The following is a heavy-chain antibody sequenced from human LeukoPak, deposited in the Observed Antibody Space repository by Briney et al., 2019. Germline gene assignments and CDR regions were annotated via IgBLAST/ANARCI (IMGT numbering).Heavy chain of an antibody. CDR2: ISGSGGST. Sequence: GGSLRLSCAASGFTFSSYAMSRVRQAPGKGLEWVSAISGSGGSTYYADSVKGRFTISRDNSKNTLYLQMNSLRAEDTAVYYCAKGARPSYYYYYMDVWGKGTTVTVSS. V-gene: IGHV3-23*01. CDR3: AKGARPSYYYYYMDV. D-gene: IGHD6-6*01. CDR1: GFTFSSYA. J-gene: IGHJ6*03.